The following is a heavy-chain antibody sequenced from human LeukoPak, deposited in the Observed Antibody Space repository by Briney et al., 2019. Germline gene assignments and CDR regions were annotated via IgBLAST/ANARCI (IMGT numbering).Heavy chain of an antibody. Sequence: PSETLSLTCTVSGGSISSYYWSWIRQPPGKGLEWIGYIYYSGSTNYNPSLKSRVTISVDTSKNQFSLKLSSVTAADTAVYYCARVRNGDYLLDYWGQGTLVTVSS. D-gene: IGHD4-17*01. J-gene: IGHJ4*02. CDR3: ARVRNGDYLLDY. V-gene: IGHV4-59*01. CDR1: GGSISSYY. CDR2: IYYSGST.